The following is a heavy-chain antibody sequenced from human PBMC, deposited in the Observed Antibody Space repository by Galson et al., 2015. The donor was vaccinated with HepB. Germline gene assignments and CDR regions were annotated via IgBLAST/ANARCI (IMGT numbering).Heavy chain of an antibody. D-gene: IGHD2-2*01. V-gene: IGHV3-23*01. J-gene: IGHJ2*01. CDR2: IGGSGADT. CDR1: GFTFRMYA. Sequence: SLRLSCAASGFTFRMYAMNWVRQAPGKGLEWVSAIGGSGADTYYADSVKGRFTVSRDNSKNTLYLQMNSLRAEDTAVYYCAKDLGGGYCSRISCPIDWYFDLWGRGTLVTVSS. CDR3: AKDLGGGYCSRISCPIDWYFDL.